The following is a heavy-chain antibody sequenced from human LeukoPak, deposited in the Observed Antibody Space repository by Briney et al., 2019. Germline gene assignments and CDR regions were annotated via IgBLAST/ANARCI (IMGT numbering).Heavy chain of an antibody. CDR1: GFYFINSW. V-gene: IGHV3-15*01. CDR3: TTSGGNWDYFDY. Sequence: GGSLRLSCAGSGFYFINSWISWVRQSPGKGLEWVGHIKRKSDGETVDFAAPVNGRFSISRDDSKNTVYLQMNGLRIEDTGVYYCTTSGGNWDYFDYWGQGTLVAVSS. D-gene: IGHD7-27*01. CDR2: IKRKSDGETV. J-gene: IGHJ4*02.